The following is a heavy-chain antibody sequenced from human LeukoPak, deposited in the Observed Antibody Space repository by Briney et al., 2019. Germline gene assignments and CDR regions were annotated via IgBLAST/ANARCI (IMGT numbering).Heavy chain of an antibody. J-gene: IGHJ4*02. CDR1: GYTFTSNY. D-gene: IGHD2-2*01. CDR2: ISPSGGST. V-gene: IGHV1-46*01. CDR3: ASPLGGYCSSTSCYLALDY. Sequence: ASVKVSCKAFGYTFTSNYMHWVRQAPGQGPEWMGVISPSGGSTTYAQKFQGRVTITADESTSTAYMELSSLRSEDTAVYYCASPLGGYCSSTSCYLALDYWGQGTLVTVSS.